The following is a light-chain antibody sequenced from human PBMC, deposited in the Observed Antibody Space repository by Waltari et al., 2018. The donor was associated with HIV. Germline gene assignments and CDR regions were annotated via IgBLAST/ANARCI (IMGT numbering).Light chain of an antibody. V-gene: IGKV3D-15*01. CDR2: GAS. J-gene: IGKJ1*01. CDR3: QQYSNWPRT. CDR1: QSVSNI. Sequence: EIVMTQSPATLSVSPGDRATLSCRASQSVSNIVAWYQQKPGQAPRLLIYGASTRATGIPARLSGSGSGTEFIITINSLQSEDFAVYYCQQYSNWPRTFGQGTKVDIK.